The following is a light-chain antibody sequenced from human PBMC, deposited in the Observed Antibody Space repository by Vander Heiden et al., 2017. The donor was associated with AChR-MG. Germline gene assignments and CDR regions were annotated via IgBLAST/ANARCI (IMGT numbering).Light chain of an antibody. CDR3: QQYAHGVT. CDR2: GAS. Sequence: EVVMTQSPATLSVSPGERVTLSCRASQSVSSKLAWYLQKPGQAPRLLIYGASTRATGLPARFSGSGSGTDFTLTITGLQSEDFAVYYWQQYAHGVTFGQGTKVEIK. V-gene: IGKV3-15*01. CDR1: QSVSSK. J-gene: IGKJ1*01.